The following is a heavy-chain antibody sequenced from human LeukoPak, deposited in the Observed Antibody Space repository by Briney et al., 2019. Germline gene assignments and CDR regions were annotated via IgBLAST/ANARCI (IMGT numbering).Heavy chain of an antibody. CDR2: ISSSSSYI. CDR1: GFTFSSYW. CDR3: ARDILYDFWSGLDY. Sequence: GGSLRLSCAASGFTFSSYWMSWVRQAPGKGLEWVSSISSSSSYIYYADSVKGRFTISRDNAKNSLYLQMNSLRAEDTAVYYCARDILYDFWSGLDYWGQGTLVTVSS. D-gene: IGHD3-3*01. V-gene: IGHV3-21*01. J-gene: IGHJ4*02.